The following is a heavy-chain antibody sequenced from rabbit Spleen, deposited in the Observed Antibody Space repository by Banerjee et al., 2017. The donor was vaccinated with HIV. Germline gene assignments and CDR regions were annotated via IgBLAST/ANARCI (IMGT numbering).Heavy chain of an antibody. V-gene: IGHV1S7*01. J-gene: IGHJ4*01. CDR3: ARDGAGADRDGVGFDL. Sequence: QLKESGGGLVQLGGSLKLSCKASGFTLSSAYMNWVRQAPGKGLEWIGYIDPVFGITYYATWVNGRFSISRENAQNTVFLQMTSLTAADTATYFCARDGAGADRDGVGFDLWGPGTLVT. CDR2: IDPVFGIT. D-gene: IGHD4-2*01. CDR1: GFTLSSAY.